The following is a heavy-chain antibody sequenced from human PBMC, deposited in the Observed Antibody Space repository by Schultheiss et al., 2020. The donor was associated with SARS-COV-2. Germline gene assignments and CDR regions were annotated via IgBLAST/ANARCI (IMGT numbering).Heavy chain of an antibody. CDR2: ISSSSSYI. V-gene: IGHV3-21*04. D-gene: IGHD6-13*01. J-gene: IGHJ4*02. CDR1: GFTFSSYS. CDR3: ARDSSSWTFDY. Sequence: GGSLRLSCAASGFTFSSYSMNWVRQAPGKGLEWVSSISSSSSYIYYADSVKGRFTISRENAKNSLYLQMNSLRAEDTAVYYCARDSSSWTFDYWGQGTLVTVSS.